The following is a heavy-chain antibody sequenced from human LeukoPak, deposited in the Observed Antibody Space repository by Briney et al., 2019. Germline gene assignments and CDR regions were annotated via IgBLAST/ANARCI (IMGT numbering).Heavy chain of an antibody. D-gene: IGHD4-23*01. CDR2: TYYSGST. CDR1: DGSISSSSYY. CDR3: ARLSNYNDNSGYFDY. V-gene: IGHV4-39*01. J-gene: IGHJ4*02. Sequence: KPSETLSLTCTVSDGSISSSSYYWGWIRQPPGKGLEWIGSTYYSGSTYSNPSFKSRVTISVDTSKNQFSLKLSSVTAADTAVYYCARLSNYNDNSGYFDYWGQGTLVTVSS.